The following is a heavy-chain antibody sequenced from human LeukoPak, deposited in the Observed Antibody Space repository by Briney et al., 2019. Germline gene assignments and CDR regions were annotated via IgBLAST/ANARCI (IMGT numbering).Heavy chain of an antibody. V-gene: IGHV1-46*01. J-gene: IGHJ4*02. Sequence: ASVTVSCKASGYTFPSYFMHWVRQAPGQGLEWMGIINPTGGSTTYAQKFQGRVTMTRDTSTSTVYMELSSLRSEDTAVYYCARGNPPYAPPDYWGQGTLVTVSS. CDR2: INPTGGST. CDR1: GYTFPSYF. CDR3: ARGNPPYAPPDY. D-gene: IGHD2-2*01.